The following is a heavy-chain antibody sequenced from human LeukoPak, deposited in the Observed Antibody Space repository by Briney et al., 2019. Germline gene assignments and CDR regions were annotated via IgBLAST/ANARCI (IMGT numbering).Heavy chain of an antibody. J-gene: IGHJ4*02. D-gene: IGHD3-22*01. Sequence: GASVKVSCKASGYTFISYYMHWVRQAPGQGLEWMGLINPSGGRTSYAQKFQGRATMTRDTSTNTVYMDLYSVRSEDTAVYYCARGGRDYYDTSGYYSWGQGTLVTVSS. CDR1: GYTFISYY. V-gene: IGHV1-46*01. CDR3: ARGGRDYYDTSGYYS. CDR2: INPSGGRT.